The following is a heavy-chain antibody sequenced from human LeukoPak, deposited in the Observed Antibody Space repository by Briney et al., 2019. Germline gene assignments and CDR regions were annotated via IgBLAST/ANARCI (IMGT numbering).Heavy chain of an antibody. D-gene: IGHD4-17*01. Sequence: SETLSPTCTVSGGSISSYYWSWIRQPPGKGLEWIGYIYYSGSTNYNPSLKSRVTISVDTSKNQFSLKLSSVTAADTAVYYCARHSSDYGDLDYWGQGTLVTVSS. CDR2: IYYSGST. V-gene: IGHV4-59*08. J-gene: IGHJ4*02. CDR1: GGSISSYY. CDR3: ARHSSDYGDLDY.